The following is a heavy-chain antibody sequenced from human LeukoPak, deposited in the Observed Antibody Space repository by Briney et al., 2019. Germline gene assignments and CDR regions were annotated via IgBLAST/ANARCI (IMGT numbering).Heavy chain of an antibody. J-gene: IGHJ4*02. D-gene: IGHD2-15*01. CDR1: GFTDRYNF. CDR3: ARDRGSD. CDR2: IHIGGTT. Sequence: PGGSLRLSCEASGFTDRYNFMGWVRQAPGKGLEWVSIIHIGGTTYYADSVKGRFTISRDNFKNTLYLQMNTLRAEDTAVYYCARDRGSDWGQGTLVTVSS. V-gene: IGHV3-53*01.